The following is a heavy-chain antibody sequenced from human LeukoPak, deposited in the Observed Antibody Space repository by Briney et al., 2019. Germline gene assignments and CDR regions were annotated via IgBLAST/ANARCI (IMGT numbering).Heavy chain of an antibody. J-gene: IGHJ3*01. Sequence: PGGSLRLSCAASGFTFSDYYMSWIRQAPGKGLEWVSSISSSSSYIYYADSVKGRFTISRDNAKNSLYLQMNSLRAEDTAVYYCGRLITMIVVENWGQGTMVTVSS. CDR1: GFTFSDYY. CDR2: ISSSSSYI. CDR3: GRLITMIVVEN. D-gene: IGHD3-22*01. V-gene: IGHV3-11*06.